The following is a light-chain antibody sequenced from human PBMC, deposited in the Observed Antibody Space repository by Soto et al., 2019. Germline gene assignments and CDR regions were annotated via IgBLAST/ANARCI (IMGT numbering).Light chain of an antibody. CDR3: QQFNSYLTLT. V-gene: IGKV1-13*02. J-gene: IGKJ4*01. CDR1: QGISSA. CDR2: DAS. Sequence: AIQLTQSPSSLSASVGDRVTITCRASQGISSALAWYQQKPGKAPKLLIYDASSLESGVPSRFSDSGSGTDFTLTISSLQPEDFATYYCQQFNSYLTLTFGGGTKVEIK.